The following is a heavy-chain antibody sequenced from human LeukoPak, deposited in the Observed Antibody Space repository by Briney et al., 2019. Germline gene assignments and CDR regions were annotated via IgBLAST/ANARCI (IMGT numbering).Heavy chain of an antibody. Sequence: PSETLSLTCTVSGGSISSSSYYWGWIRQPPGKGLEWIGSIYYSGSTYYNPSLKSRVTISVDTSKNQFSLKLSSVTAADTAVYYCASDPSRYYYVSGSSDYYSGMDVWGQGTTVTVSS. CDR3: ASDPSRYYYVSGSSDYYSGMDV. D-gene: IGHD3-10*01. CDR1: GGSISSSSYY. J-gene: IGHJ6*02. CDR2: IYYSGST. V-gene: IGHV4-39*07.